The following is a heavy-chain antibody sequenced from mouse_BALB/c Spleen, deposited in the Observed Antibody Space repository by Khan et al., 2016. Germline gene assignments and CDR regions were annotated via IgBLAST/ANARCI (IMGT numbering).Heavy chain of an antibody. D-gene: IGHD3-1*01. J-gene: IGHJ2*01. CDR2: IHYSGST. CDR3: ATSTSCYWYYFDY. CDR1: GYSITSHYS. Sequence: EVQLQESGPDLVKPSQSLSLTCTVSGYSITSHYSWHWIRHSPGNKLEWMGYIHYSGSTTSNPSHTSRISITSDTSQNQIFLQLNSVNTEDKATYYFATSTSCYWYYFDYWGQGTTLTVSS. V-gene: IGHV3-1*02.